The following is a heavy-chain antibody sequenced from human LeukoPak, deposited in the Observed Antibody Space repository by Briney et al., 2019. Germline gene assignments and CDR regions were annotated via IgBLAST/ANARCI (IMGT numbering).Heavy chain of an antibody. CDR1: GGSFSGYY. CDR2: INHSGST. V-gene: IGHV4-34*01. CDR3: ARGADSSGRFDY. Sequence: SETLSLTCAVYGGSFSGYYWSWIRQPPGKGLEWIGEINHSGSTNYNPSLKSRVTIPVDTSKNQFSLKLSSVTAADTAVYYCARGADSSGRFDYWGQGTLVTVSS. D-gene: IGHD6-19*01. J-gene: IGHJ4*02.